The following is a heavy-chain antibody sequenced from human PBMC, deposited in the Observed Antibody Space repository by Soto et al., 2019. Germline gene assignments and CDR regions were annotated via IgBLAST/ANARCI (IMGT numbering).Heavy chain of an antibody. J-gene: IGHJ6*02. CDR1: GYPFTSYL. CDR3: ARRGYDFWSGLDV. Sequence: PGESLQISWQCSGYPFTSYLIIWVSQLPGKGLEWMGNIDPTDSFTNYSPSFQGHVTISTDKSMSTAYLQWGTLKASDTAMYYCARRGYDFWSGLDVWGQGTT. CDR2: IDPTDSFT. V-gene: IGHV5-10-1*01. D-gene: IGHD3-3*01.